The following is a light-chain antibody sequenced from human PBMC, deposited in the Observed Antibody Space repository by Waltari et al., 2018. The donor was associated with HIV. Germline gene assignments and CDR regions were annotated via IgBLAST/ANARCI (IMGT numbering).Light chain of an antibody. Sequence: EIVMTQSPLSLPVTPGEPASISCRSSQSLLYRNGKNYLEWYVQKPGQSPQLLIYLASNRASGVPARFSGSGSGTDFTLKISTVEAEDVGIYYCMQALRTPPFTFGPGTKVDLK. J-gene: IGKJ3*01. V-gene: IGKV2-28*01. CDR1: QSLLYRNGKNY. CDR3: MQALRTPPFT. CDR2: LAS.